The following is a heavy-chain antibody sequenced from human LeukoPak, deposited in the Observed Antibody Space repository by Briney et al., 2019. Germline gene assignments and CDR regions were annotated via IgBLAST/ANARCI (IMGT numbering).Heavy chain of an antibody. V-gene: IGHV3-23*01. D-gene: IGHD6-19*01. CDR1: GFTFSSYA. J-gene: IGHJ4*02. Sequence: PGASLRLSCAASGFTFSSYAMSWVRQAPGKGLEWVSAISGSGGSTYYADSVRGRFTISRDNSKNTLYLQMNSLRAEDTAVYYCARDLGAHYSSTYWGQGTLVTVSS. CDR2: ISGSGGST. CDR3: ARDLGAHYSSTY.